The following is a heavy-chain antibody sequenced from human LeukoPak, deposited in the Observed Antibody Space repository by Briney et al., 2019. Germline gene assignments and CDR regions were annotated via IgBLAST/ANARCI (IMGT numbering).Heavy chain of an antibody. Sequence: PGRSLRLSCAASGFTFSSYGMHWVRQAPGKGLEWVAVIWYDGSNKYYADSVKGRFTISRDNSKNTLYLQVNSLRAADTAIYYCAKVQEMDTILPPFHYWGQGTLVTVSS. V-gene: IGHV3-33*06. D-gene: IGHD5-24*01. J-gene: IGHJ4*02. CDR1: GFTFSSYG. CDR3: AKVQEMDTILPPFHY. CDR2: IWYDGSNK.